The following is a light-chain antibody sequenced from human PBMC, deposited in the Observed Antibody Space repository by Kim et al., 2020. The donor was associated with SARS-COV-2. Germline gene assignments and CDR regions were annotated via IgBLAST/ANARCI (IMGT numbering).Light chain of an antibody. Sequence: SYELTQPPSVSVSPGQTASITCSGDKLGYKYACWYQQKPGQSPVLVIYQDGKRPSGIPERFSGSNSGNTATLTISGTQAMDEADYYCQAWDSSTVVFGGG. V-gene: IGLV3-1*01. J-gene: IGLJ2*01. CDR1: KLGYKY. CDR2: QDG. CDR3: QAWDSSTVV.